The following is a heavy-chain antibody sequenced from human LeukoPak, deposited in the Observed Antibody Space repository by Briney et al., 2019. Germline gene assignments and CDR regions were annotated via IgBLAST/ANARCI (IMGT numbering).Heavy chain of an antibody. D-gene: IGHD3-22*01. CDR2: SSLRSV. CDR3: AREQNGTYDSSAYSYY. CDR1: GGTFSSNA. V-gene: IGHV1-69*04. Sequence: ASVKVSCKASGGTFSSNAISWVRQAPGQGLEGWEGSSLRSVYQGRVTMTADKSTSTVYMELSRLRSEDTAVYYCAREQNGTYDSSAYSYYWGQGTLVTVSS. J-gene: IGHJ4*02.